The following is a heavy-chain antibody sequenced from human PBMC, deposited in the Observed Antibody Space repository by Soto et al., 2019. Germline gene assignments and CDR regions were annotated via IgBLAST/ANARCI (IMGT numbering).Heavy chain of an antibody. CDR3: AHSRSETVTP. CDR2: ISWDDDK. J-gene: IGHJ5*02. Sequence: KESGPTLVKPTQTLTLTCTFSGFSLSTSGVGVGWIRQPPGKALEWLALISWDDDKRYSPSLKGRVSISKDTSKNQVVLTMTNMDPVDTATYYCAHSRSETVTPWGQGTLVTVSS. CDR1: GFSLSTSGVG. D-gene: IGHD4-17*01. V-gene: IGHV2-5*02.